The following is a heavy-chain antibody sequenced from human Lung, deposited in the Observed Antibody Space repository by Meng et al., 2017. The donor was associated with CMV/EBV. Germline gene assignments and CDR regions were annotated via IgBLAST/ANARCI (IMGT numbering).Heavy chain of an antibody. CDR3: ARAGAFPQYCDY. D-gene: IGHD3-16*01. CDR1: GFTVSSNY. CDR2: IYGGTGT. J-gene: IGHJ4*02. V-gene: IGHV3-53*01. Sequence: GGSLRLXXAVSGFTVSSNYMNWVRQAPGKGLEWVSIIYGGTGTYYADSVKGRFSISRDNSKNTVYLQMDSLSPEDTAVYYCARAGAFPQYCDYWGQGALVTVSS.